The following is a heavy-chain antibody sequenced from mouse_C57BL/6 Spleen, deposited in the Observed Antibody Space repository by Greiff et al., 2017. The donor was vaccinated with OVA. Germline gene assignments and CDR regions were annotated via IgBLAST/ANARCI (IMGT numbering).Heavy chain of an antibody. J-gene: IGHJ3*01. CDR2: ISDGGSYT. CDR1: GFTFSSYA. CDR3: ARDNGYDVFAY. V-gene: IGHV5-4*01. Sequence: EVMLVESGGGLVKPGGSLKLSCAASGFTFSSYAMSWVRQTPAKRLEWVATISDGGSYTYYPDHVQGRFPIFRDNAKNNLYLQMSHLKSEDTAMYYCARDNGYDVFAYWGQGTLVTVSA. D-gene: IGHD2-2*01.